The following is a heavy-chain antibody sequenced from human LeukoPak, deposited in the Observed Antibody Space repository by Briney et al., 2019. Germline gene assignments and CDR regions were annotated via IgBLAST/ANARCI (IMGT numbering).Heavy chain of an antibody. J-gene: IGHJ3*02. CDR2: IYYSGST. CDR1: GGSISSGGYY. D-gene: IGHD2-2*01. Sequence: PSETLSITCTVSGGSISSGGYYWSWIRQHPGKGLEWIGYIYYSGSTYYNPSLKSRVTISVDTSKNQFSLKLSSVTAADTAVYYCARFALPSESKAFDIWGQGTMVTVSS. CDR3: ARFALPSESKAFDI. V-gene: IGHV4-31*03.